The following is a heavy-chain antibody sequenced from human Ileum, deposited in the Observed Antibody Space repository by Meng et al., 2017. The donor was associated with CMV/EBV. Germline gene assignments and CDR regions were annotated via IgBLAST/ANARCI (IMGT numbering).Heavy chain of an antibody. V-gene: IGHV4-34*01. CDR3: ARVCLNCVAAWPGIDY. CDR2: INYRGSI. Sequence: HLQQSGAEVLQPSEPLSLPPTVPAYSFTGHHWTWIRQPPGKGPEWIGEINYRGSIHYNPSLESRVTISLDMSTNQLSLKLNSVTSADTAIYYCARVCLNCVAAWPGIDYWGQGTLVTVSS. CDR1: AYSFTGHH. J-gene: IGHJ4*02. D-gene: IGHD1-20*01.